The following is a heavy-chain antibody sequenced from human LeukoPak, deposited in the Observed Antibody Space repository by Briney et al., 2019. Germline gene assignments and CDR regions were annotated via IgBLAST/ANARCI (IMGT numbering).Heavy chain of an antibody. CDR1: GFTFNSYG. Sequence: GGSLRLSRAASGFTFNSYGMSWVRQAPGKGLEWVSVIYSGGSTYYADSVKGRFTISRDNSKNTLYLQMNSLRAEDTAVYYCARAAYMDVWGKGTTVTISS. V-gene: IGHV3-53*01. CDR3: ARAAYMDV. CDR2: IYSGGST. J-gene: IGHJ6*03.